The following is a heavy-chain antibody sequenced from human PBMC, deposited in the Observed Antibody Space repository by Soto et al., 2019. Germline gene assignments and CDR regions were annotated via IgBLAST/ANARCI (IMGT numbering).Heavy chain of an antibody. V-gene: IGHV3-48*01. CDR3: ARDYYDFWSGYSRY. D-gene: IGHD3-3*01. J-gene: IGHJ4*02. CDR1: RLTVTNFS. CDR2: ISGNGSSQ. Sequence: LRLSCIASRLTVTNFSMNWVRQAPGKGLEWVAFISGNGSSQYYADSVKGRFTISRDNVKNILYLQMSSLRAEDTAVYYCARDYYDFWSGYSRYWGQGTLVTVSS.